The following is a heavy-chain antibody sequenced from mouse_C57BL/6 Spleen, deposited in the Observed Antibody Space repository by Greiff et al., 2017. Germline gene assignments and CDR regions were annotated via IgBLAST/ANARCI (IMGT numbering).Heavy chain of an antibody. CDR2: INPSSGYT. CDR1: GYTFTSYT. V-gene: IGHV1-4*01. CDR3: ARYGNYLDY. D-gene: IGHD2-1*01. Sequence: VKLVESGAELARPGASVKMSCKASGYTFTSYTMPWVKQRPGQGLEWIGYINPSSGYTKYNQKFKDKATLTADKSSSTAYMQLSSLTSEDSAVYYCARYGNYLDYWGQGTTLTVSS. J-gene: IGHJ2*01.